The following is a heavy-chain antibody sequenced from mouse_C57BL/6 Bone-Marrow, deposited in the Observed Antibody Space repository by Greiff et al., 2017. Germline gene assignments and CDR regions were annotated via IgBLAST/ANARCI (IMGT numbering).Heavy chain of an antibody. CDR2: IHPNSGST. J-gene: IGHJ2*01. CDR1: GYTFTSYW. V-gene: IGHV1-64*01. CDR3: ARNWGNCGLFDY. D-gene: IGHD2-1*01. Sequence: QVQLQQPGAELVKPGASVKLSCKASGYTFTSYWMHWVKQRPGQGLEWIGMIHPNSGSTNYNEKFKSKATLTVDKSSSTAYMQLSSLTSEDSAVYYCARNWGNCGLFDYWGQGTTLTVSS.